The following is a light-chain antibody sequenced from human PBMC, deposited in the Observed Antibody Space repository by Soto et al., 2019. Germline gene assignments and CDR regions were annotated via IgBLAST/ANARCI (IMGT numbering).Light chain of an antibody. CDR2: DNN. CDR3: GTWDSSLSAFYV. CDR1: SSHIGNNY. J-gene: IGLJ1*01. V-gene: IGLV1-51*01. Sequence: QSVLTQPPSVSAAPGQKVTISCSGSSSHIGNNYVSWYQQLPGTAPKLLIYDNNKRPSGIPDRFSGSKSGTSATLGITGLQTGDEADYYCGTWDSSLSAFYVFGTGTKVTVL.